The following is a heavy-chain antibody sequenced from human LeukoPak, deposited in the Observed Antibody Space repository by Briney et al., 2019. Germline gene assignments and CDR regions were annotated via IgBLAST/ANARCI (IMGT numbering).Heavy chain of an antibody. V-gene: IGHV3-23*01. CDR3: AKVREQQLAFDY. CDR1: GFTFSSYA. D-gene: IGHD6-13*01. Sequence: GGSLRLSCAASGFTFSSYAMSWVRQAPGKGLEWVSAICGSGGSTYYADAVKGRFTISRDNSKNTLYLQMNSLRAEDTAVYYCAKVREQQLAFDYWGQGTLVTVSS. CDR2: ICGSGGST. J-gene: IGHJ4*02.